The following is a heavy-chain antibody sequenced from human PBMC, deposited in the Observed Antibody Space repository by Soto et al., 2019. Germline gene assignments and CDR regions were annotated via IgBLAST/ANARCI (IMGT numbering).Heavy chain of an antibody. J-gene: IGHJ1*01. V-gene: IGHV3-21*06. Sequence: GSLRLSCAASGFTFTRYSMNWVRQAPGKGLEWLSSISDDSSYIDYADSLRGRFTVSRDNARNSLYLQIDSLGVEDTAVYYCATPYYFNHWGPGTLVTVSS. CDR3: ATPYYFNH. D-gene: IGHD3-16*01. CDR2: ISDDSSYI. CDR1: GFTFTRYS.